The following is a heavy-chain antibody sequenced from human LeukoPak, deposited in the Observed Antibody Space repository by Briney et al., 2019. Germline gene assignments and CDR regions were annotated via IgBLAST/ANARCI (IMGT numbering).Heavy chain of an antibody. Sequence: SXXTFSSYSMXWVRQAXGKGLEWVSSIISSSSYIYYADSVKGRFTISRDNAKNSLYLQMNSLRAEDTAVYYCARDPLCFHWGQGTLVTVSS. V-gene: IGHV3-21*01. CDR2: IISSSSYI. J-gene: IGHJ4*02. D-gene: IGHD3-10*01. CDR3: ARDPLCFH. CDR1: XXTFSSYS.